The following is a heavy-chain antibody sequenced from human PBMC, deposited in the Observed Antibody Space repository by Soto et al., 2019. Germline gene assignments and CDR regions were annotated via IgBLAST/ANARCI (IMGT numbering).Heavy chain of an antibody. CDR2: INPNSGGT. J-gene: IGHJ5*02. D-gene: IGHD4-17*01. V-gene: IGHV1-2*02. Sequence: ASVKVSCKASGYTFTSYGISWVRQAPGQGLEWMGWINPNSGGTNYAQKFQGGVTMTRDTSISTAYMELSRLRSDDTAVYYCARDEDYGGLWFDPWGQGTLVTVSS. CDR1: GYTFTSYG. CDR3: ARDEDYGGLWFDP.